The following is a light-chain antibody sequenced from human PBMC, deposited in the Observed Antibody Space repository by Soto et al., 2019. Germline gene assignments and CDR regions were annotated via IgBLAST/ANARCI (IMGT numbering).Light chain of an antibody. CDR3: LLSYGGAYV. V-gene: IGLV7-46*01. CDR2: DTS. J-gene: IGLJ1*01. CDR1: TGAVTSSHY. Sequence: QAVVTQEPSLTVSPGGTVTLTCGSSTGAVTSSHYPYWFQQKPGQAPRTLIYDTSNTHSWAPARFSGSLLGGKAALTLSGAQPEDEAGYYCLLSYGGAYVFGTGTKVTV.